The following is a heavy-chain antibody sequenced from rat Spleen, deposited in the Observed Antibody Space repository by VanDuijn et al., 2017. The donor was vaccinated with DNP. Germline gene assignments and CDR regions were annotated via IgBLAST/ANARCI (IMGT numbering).Heavy chain of an antibody. J-gene: IGHJ2*01. CDR1: GFSLTDYS. Sequence: QVQLKESGPGLVQPSQTLSLPCTVSGFSLTDYSVHWVRQPPGKGLEWMGGIWGGGSTAYNSALKSRLSISRDTSKSQVFLKMNSLQTEDTAMYFCARCSGYFDYWGQGVMVTVSS. CDR2: IWGGGST. V-gene: IGHV2-19*01. CDR3: ARCSGYFDY. D-gene: IGHD4-3*01.